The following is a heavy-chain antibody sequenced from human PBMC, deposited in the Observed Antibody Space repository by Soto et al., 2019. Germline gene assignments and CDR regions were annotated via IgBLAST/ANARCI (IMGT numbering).Heavy chain of an antibody. D-gene: IGHD3-16*01. CDR3: ARDRGGLVAEFDY. CDR2: MKYDGSEK. CDR1: GFTFSRYW. V-gene: IGHV3-7*01. J-gene: IGHJ4*02. Sequence: EVQLVESGGGLVEPGGSLRLSCAASGFTFSRYWMSWVRQAPGKGLEGVANMKYDGSEKYYLDSVKGRFTISRDNAKNSLYLEMTGLRAEDAAVYFCARDRGGLVAEFDYWGQGTLVTVSS.